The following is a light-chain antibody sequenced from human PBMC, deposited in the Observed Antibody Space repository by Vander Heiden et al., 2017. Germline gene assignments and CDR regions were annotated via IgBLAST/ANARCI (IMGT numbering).Light chain of an antibody. J-gene: IGLJ1*01. CDR2: DDS. V-gene: IGLV3-21*02. CDR3: QVWDSSSYV. CDR1: NIGSKS. Sequence: SYVLTQPPSVSVAPGQTARITCGGNNIGSKSVHWYQQKPGQAPVLVVEDDSDRPSGIPERFSGSNSGNTATLTISRVEDGDEADYYCQVWDSSSYVFGTGTKVTVL.